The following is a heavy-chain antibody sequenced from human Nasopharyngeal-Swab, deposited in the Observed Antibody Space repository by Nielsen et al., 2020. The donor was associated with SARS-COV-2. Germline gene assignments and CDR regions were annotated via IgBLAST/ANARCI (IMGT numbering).Heavy chain of an antibody. J-gene: IGHJ4*02. CDR1: GGSISSGDYY. D-gene: IGHD2-2*01. CDR3: ARGRAASVVPAAHFDH. V-gene: IGHV4-30-4*08. Sequence: SETLSLTCTVSGGSISSGDYYWSWIRQPPGKGLEWIGYIYYSGSTYYNPSLKSRVTISVDTSKNQFSLKLSSVTAADTAVYYCARGRAASVVPAAHFDHWGQGTLVTVSS. CDR2: IYYSGST.